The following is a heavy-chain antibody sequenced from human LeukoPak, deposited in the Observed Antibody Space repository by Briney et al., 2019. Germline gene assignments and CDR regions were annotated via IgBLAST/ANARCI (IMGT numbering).Heavy chain of an antibody. Sequence: PSETLSLTCTVSGGSISSHYWSWIRQPPGKGLEWIGYIYYSGSTNYNPSLKSRVTISVDTSKNQFSLKLSSVTAADTAVYYCAREGGIAAAGILFDPWGQGTLVTVSS. J-gene: IGHJ5*02. CDR3: AREGGIAAAGILFDP. CDR2: IYYSGST. D-gene: IGHD6-13*01. CDR1: GGSISSHY. V-gene: IGHV4-59*11.